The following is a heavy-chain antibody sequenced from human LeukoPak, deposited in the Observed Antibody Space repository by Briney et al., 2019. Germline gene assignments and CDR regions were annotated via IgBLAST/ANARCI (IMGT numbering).Heavy chain of an antibody. D-gene: IGHD3-10*01. V-gene: IGHV3-21*01. J-gene: IGHJ4*02. CDR3: ARVELLWFGRHRDY. CDR1: GFTFSSYS. Sequence: PGGTLRLSCAASGFTFSSYSMNWVRQAPGKGLEWVSSISSSSSYIYYADSVKGRFTISRDNAKNSLYLQMNSLRAEDTAVYYCARVELLWFGRHRDYWGQGTLVTVSS. CDR2: ISSSSSYI.